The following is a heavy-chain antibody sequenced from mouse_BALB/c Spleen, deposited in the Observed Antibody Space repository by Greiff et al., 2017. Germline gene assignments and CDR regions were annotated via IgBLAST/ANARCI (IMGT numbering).Heavy chain of an antibody. D-gene: IGHD1-1*01. J-gene: IGHJ1*01. CDR3: ARDRGDYGSSHEYFDV. V-gene: IGHV2-6-7*01. CDR2: IWGDGST. Sequence: QVQLKQSGPGLVAPSQSLSITCTVSGFSLTGYGVNWVRQPPGKGLEWLGMIWGDGSTDYNSALKSRLSISKDNSKSQVFLKMNSLQTDDTARYYCARDRGDYGSSHEYFDVWGAGTTVTVSS. CDR1: GFSLTGYG.